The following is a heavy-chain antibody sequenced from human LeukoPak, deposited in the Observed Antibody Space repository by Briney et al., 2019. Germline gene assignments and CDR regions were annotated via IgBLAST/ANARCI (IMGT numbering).Heavy chain of an antibody. CDR2: IYTSGST. D-gene: IGHD3-22*01. CDR3: ARSRYYYDSSGYPHVGNFDY. V-gene: IGHV4-61*02. CDR1: GGSISSGSYY. J-gene: IGHJ4*02. Sequence: SQTLSLTCTVSGGSISSGSYYWSWIRQPAGKGLEWIGRIYTSGSTNYNPSLKSRVTISVDTSKNQFSLKLSSVTAADTAVYYCARSRYYYDSSGYPHVGNFDYWGQGTLVTVSS.